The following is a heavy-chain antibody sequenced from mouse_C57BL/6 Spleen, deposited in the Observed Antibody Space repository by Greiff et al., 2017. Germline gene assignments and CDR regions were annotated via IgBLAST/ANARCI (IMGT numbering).Heavy chain of an antibody. CDR3: ARELPGTGY. J-gene: IGHJ2*01. CDR2: IYPGDGST. CDR1: GYTFTSYD. Sequence: QVQLKQSGPELVKPGASVKLSCKASGYTFTSYDINWVKQRPGQGLEWIGWIYPGDGSTKYNEKFKGKATLTVDTSSSTAYMELHSLTSESSAVYFCARELPGTGYWGQGTTLTVSS. V-gene: IGHV1-85*01. D-gene: IGHD4-1*01.